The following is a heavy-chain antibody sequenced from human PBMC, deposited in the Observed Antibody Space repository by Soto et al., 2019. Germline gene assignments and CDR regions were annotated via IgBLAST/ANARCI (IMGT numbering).Heavy chain of an antibody. Sequence: QLQLQESGPGLVKPSETLSLTCTVSGGSISSSSYYWGWIRQPPGKGLEWIGSIYYSGSTYYNPSLKSRVTISVDTSKNQFSLKLSSVTAADTAVYYCARPKYSGSYYAYFDYWGQGTLVTVSS. CDR1: GGSISSSSYY. V-gene: IGHV4-39*01. D-gene: IGHD1-26*01. CDR3: ARPKYSGSYYAYFDY. CDR2: IYYSGST. J-gene: IGHJ4*02.